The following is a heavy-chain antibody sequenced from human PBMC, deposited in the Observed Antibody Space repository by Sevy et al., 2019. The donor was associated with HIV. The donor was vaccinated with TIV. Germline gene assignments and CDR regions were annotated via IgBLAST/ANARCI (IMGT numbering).Heavy chain of an antibody. D-gene: IGHD3-10*01. V-gene: IGHV3-74*01. CDR2: INSDGSST. CDR3: ARDRAGGWFDP. Sequence: GGSLRLSCAASGFTFSSYWMHWVRQAPGKGLVWVSRINSDGSSTSYADSVKGRFTISRDNATNTLYLQMNSLRAEDTAVYYCARDRAGGWFDPWGQGTLVTVSS. CDR1: GFTFSSYW. J-gene: IGHJ5*02.